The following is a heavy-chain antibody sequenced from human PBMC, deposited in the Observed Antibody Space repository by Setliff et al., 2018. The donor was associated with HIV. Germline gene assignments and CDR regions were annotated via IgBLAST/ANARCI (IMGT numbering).Heavy chain of an antibody. V-gene: IGHV4-61*09. Sequence: SETLSLTCTVSGGSISSGSYYWSWIRQPAGKGLEWVGHIYTSGSTNYNPSLKSRVTISVDTSKNQFSLKLSSVTAADTAVYYCAGWSSWRKYNWFDPWGQGTLVTVSS. D-gene: IGHD6-13*01. CDR1: GGSISSGSYY. CDR3: AGWSSWRKYNWFDP. J-gene: IGHJ5*02. CDR2: IYTSGST.